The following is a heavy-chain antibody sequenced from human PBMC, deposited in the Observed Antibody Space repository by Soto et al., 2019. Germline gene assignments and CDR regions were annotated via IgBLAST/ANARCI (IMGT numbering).Heavy chain of an antibody. CDR2: ISGSGGTT. J-gene: IGHJ4*02. V-gene: IGHV3-23*01. D-gene: IGHD3-10*01. Sequence: EVQLLESGGGLVQPGGSLRLSCAASEFTFSGYAMSWVRQAPVMGLEWVSTISGSGGTTYYADSVKGRFTISRDLSKNTLYLQMNSLRAEDTAVYYCAKQPTMVRGVITYYFDYWGQGTLVTVSS. CDR1: EFTFSGYA. CDR3: AKQPTMVRGVITYYFDY.